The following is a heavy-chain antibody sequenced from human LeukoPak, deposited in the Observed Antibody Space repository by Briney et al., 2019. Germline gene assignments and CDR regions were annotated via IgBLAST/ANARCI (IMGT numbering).Heavy chain of an antibody. D-gene: IGHD5-12*01. V-gene: IGHV1-2*02. J-gene: IGHJ4*02. CDR3: ARDVEWLPDY. CDR1: GYTFTSYD. Sequence: ASVKVSCKASGYTFTSYDINWVRQATGQGLEWMGWINPNSGGTNYAQKFQGRVTMTRDTSIGTAYMELSRLRSDDTAVYYCARDVEWLPDYWGQGTLVTVSS. CDR2: INPNSGGT.